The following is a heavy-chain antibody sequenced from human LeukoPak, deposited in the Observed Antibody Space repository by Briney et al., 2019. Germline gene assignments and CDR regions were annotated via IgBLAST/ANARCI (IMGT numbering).Heavy chain of an antibody. CDR3: ARKLPGTVYFDY. CDR2: ISGSGDTI. Sequence: PGGSLRLSCVVSGFTFTTYEINWVRQAPGKGLEWVSFISGSGDTIYYADSVKGRFTISRDNAKNSLYLYMNTLRAEDTAVYYCARKLPGTVYFDYWGQGTLVTVSS. J-gene: IGHJ4*02. CDR1: GFTFTTYE. V-gene: IGHV3-48*03. D-gene: IGHD1-1*01.